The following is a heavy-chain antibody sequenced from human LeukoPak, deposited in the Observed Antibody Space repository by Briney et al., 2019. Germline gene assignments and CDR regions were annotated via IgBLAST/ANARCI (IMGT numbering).Heavy chain of an antibody. V-gene: IGHV3-23*01. CDR2: ISGSGGST. CDR3: AKRIYCSSTSCYMDYYYYYMDV. D-gene: IGHD2-2*02. J-gene: IGHJ6*03. Sequence: GGPLRLSCAASGFTFSSYAMSWVRQAPGKGLEWVSAISGSGGSTYYADSVKGRFTISRDNSKNTLYLQMNSLRAEDTAVYYCAKRIYCSSTSCYMDYYYYYMDVWGKGTTVTVSS. CDR1: GFTFSSYA.